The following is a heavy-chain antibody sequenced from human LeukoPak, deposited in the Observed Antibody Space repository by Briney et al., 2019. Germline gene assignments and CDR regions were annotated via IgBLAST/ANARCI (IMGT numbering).Heavy chain of an antibody. V-gene: IGHV3-7*01. Sequence: PGGSLRLSCAASGFTFSSYAMHWVRQAPGKGLEWVANINQDGSEKYYVDSVKGRFTISRDNAKNSLYLQMNSLRAEDTAVYYCARGANYGSGSYLNYWGQGTLVTVSS. J-gene: IGHJ4*02. CDR3: ARGANYGSGSYLNY. D-gene: IGHD3-10*01. CDR1: GFTFSSYA. CDR2: INQDGSEK.